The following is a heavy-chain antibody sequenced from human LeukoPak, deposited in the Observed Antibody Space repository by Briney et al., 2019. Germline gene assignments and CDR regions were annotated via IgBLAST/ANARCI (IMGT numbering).Heavy chain of an antibody. CDR1: GFTLDDYA. Sequence: SLRLSCGASGFTLDDYAIHGVRHAPGKGGEGVSGISWNSGSIVYADCVEGRFTISRDNGKNSLYLQMNSVRAEDTALYYCAKGAYYYDSSGYYDSDAFDIWGQGTMVTVSS. CDR3: AKGAYYYDSSGYYDSDAFDI. J-gene: IGHJ3*02. V-gene: IGHV3-9*01. D-gene: IGHD3-22*01. CDR2: ISWNSGSI.